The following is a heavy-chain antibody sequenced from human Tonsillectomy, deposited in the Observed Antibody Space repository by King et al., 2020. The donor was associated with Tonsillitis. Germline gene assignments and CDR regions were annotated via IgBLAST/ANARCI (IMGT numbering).Heavy chain of an antibody. CDR2: IWYDGSNK. V-gene: IGHV3-33*01. Sequence: VQLVESGGGVVQPGRSLRLSCAASGFTFSSYGMHWARQAPGKGLEWVAVIWYDGSNKYYADSVKGRFTISRDNSKNTLYLQMNSLSAEDTAVYYFVPGRSVVPAAIDYYYGMDVWGQGTTVTVSS. D-gene: IGHD2-2*01. CDR1: GFTFSSYG. J-gene: IGHJ6*02. CDR3: VPGRSVVPAAIDYYYGMDV.